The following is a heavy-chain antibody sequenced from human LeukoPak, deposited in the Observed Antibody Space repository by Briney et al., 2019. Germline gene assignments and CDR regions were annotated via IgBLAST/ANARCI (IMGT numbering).Heavy chain of an antibody. CDR3: ARGGRYFDWLSLWGDAFDI. CDR2: MNPNSGNT. Sequence: ASVKVSCKASGYTFTSYDINWVRQATGQGREWMGWMNPNSGNTGYAQKFQGRVTMTRNTSISPAYMELSSLRSEATAVYYCARGGRYFDWLSLWGDAFDIWGQGTMVTVSS. J-gene: IGHJ3*02. V-gene: IGHV1-8*01. CDR1: GYTFTSYD. D-gene: IGHD3-9*01.